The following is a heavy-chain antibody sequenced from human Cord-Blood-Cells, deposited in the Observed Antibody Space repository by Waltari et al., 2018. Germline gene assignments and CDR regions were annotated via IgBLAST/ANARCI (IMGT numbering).Heavy chain of an antibody. CDR3: ASAANVCSGYYFDY. V-gene: IGHV4-59*11. Sequence: QVQLQESGPGLVKPSETLSLTCTVSGGSISSHYWSWIRQPPGKGLEWIGYSYDSGGTNYHPSRKSLVTISVDTSKNQFSLKLSSVTAADTAVYYCASAANVCSGYYFDYWCQGTLVTVSS. CDR2: SYDSGGT. J-gene: IGHJ4*02. CDR1: GGSISSHY. D-gene: IGHD3-3*01.